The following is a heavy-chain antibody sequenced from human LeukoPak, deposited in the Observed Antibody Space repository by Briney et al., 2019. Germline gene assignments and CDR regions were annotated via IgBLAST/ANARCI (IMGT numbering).Heavy chain of an antibody. D-gene: IGHD2-15*01. CDR3: ARGYCSGGSCNWFDH. J-gene: IGHJ5*02. CDR1: GYSFTNYW. CDR2: IDPSDSYT. Sequence: GESLKISCKGSGYSFTNYWISWVRQMPGKGLEWMGKIDPSDSYTNYSPSFQGHVTISADKSISTTYLQWSSLKASDTAMYYCARGYCSGGSCNWFDHWGQGTLVTVSS. V-gene: IGHV5-10-1*01.